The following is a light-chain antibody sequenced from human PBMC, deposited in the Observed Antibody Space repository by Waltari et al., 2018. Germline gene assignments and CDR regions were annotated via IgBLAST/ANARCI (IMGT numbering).Light chain of an antibody. CDR3: QQYDTSPGT. J-gene: IGKJ2*01. CDR2: GAY. V-gene: IGKV3-20*01. Sequence: EIVLTQSPGSLSLSPGESATLSCRASQSLSIAYLAWYQHKSGQAPRLLIYGAYYRAPDTPDRFSGSGSGTDFTLTISRLEPEDFAVYYCQQYDTSPGTFGQGTKLEIK. CDR1: QSLSIAY.